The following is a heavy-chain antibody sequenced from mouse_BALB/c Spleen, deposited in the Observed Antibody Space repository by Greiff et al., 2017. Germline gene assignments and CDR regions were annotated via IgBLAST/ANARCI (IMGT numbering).Heavy chain of an antibody. Sequence: EVKLMESGGGLVQPGGSRKLSCAASGFTFSSFGMHWVRQAPEKGLEWVAYISSGSSTIYYADTVKGRFTISRDNPKNTLFLQMTSLRSEDTAMYYCARKIYYDYDGFAYWGRGTLVTVSA. CDR3: ARKIYYDYDGFAY. CDR1: GFTFSSFG. CDR2: ISSGSSTI. J-gene: IGHJ3*01. D-gene: IGHD2-4*01. V-gene: IGHV5-17*02.